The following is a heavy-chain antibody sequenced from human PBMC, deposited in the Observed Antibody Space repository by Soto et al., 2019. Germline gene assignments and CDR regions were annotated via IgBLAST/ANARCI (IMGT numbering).Heavy chain of an antibody. CDR2: IYYSGST. J-gene: IGHJ6*02. CDR1: GGSISSGGYY. Sequence: SETLSLTCTVSGGSISSGGYYWSWIRQHPGKGLEWIGYIYYSGSTYYNPSLKSRVTISVDTSKNQFSLKLSSVTAADTAVYYCARDYGGNPRVVRGVISNYYGMDVWGQGTTVTVSS. CDR3: ARDYGGNPRVVRGVISNYYGMDV. V-gene: IGHV4-31*03. D-gene: IGHD3-10*01.